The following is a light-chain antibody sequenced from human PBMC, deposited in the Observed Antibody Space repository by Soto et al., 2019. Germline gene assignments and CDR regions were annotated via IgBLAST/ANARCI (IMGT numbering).Light chain of an antibody. CDR2: KAS. Sequence: DIQMTQSPSILSASVGDRVTITCRASQSFGSWLAWYQQKPGKAPNLLIYKASSLESGVPSRFSGSGSGTYFTLAISSLQPDDFATYYCHQYSSYPLTFGGGTKVDIK. V-gene: IGKV1-5*03. CDR3: HQYSSYPLT. CDR1: QSFGSW. J-gene: IGKJ4*02.